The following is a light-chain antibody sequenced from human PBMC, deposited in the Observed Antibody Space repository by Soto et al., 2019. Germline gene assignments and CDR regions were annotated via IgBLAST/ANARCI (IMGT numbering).Light chain of an antibody. J-gene: IGLJ2*01. CDR2: GVS. V-gene: IGLV2-14*03. CDR3: SSYSSSNTLV. Sequence: QSALTQPASVSGSPGQSITISCTGTSSDVGGCNYVSWYQQHPGKAPKFMIYGVSNRPSGVSNRFSGSKSGSTASLTISGLQAEDEANYYCSSYSSSNTLVFGGGTKLTVL. CDR1: SSDVGGCNY.